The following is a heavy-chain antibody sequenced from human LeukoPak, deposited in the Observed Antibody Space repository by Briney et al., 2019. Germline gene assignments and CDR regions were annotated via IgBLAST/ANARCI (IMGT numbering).Heavy chain of an antibody. J-gene: IGHJ6*03. CDR2: IKQDGSEK. Sequence: GGSLRLSCAASGFTFSSYWMSWVRQAPGKGLEWVANIKQDGSEKYYVDSVKGRFTISRDNAKNSLYLQMNSLRAEDTAVYYCARLSTVTTYRYYYYYYMDVWGKGTTVTVSS. CDR1: GFTFSSYW. D-gene: IGHD4-17*01. CDR3: ARLSTVTTYRYYYYYYMDV. V-gene: IGHV3-7*01.